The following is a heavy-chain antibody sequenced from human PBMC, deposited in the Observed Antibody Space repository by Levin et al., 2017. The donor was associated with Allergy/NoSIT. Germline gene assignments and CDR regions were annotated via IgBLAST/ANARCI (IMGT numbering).Heavy chain of an antibody. CDR2: SNHGGIT. D-gene: IGHD5-18*01. CDR3: AAYNYGSLDY. J-gene: IGHJ4*02. V-gene: IGHV4-34*01. CDR1: GGSFSDNY. Sequence: SPTLSLTCAVHGGSFSDNYWSWIRQPPGKGLEWIGESNHGGITNYNPSLKSRVTISVDTSKNQFSLKLSSVTAEDTALYYCAAYNYGSLDYWGQGTLVTVSS.